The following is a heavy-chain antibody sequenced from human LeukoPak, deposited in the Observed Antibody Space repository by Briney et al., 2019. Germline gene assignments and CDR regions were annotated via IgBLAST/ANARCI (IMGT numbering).Heavy chain of an antibody. Sequence: GGSLRLSCAASGFTFSTYGMGWVRQAPGKGLEWVSTIRNSGSSTSYADSVKGRFTISRDNSKNTLYLQMNSPRADDAALYYCAKQSHDYGGYMDFWGEGTMVTVSS. CDR2: IRNSGSST. V-gene: IGHV3-23*01. CDR3: AKQSHDYGGYMDF. CDR1: GFTFSTYG. J-gene: IGHJ4*02. D-gene: IGHD4-17*01.